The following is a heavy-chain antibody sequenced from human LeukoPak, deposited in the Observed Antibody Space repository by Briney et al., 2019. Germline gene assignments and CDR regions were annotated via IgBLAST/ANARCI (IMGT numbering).Heavy chain of an antibody. D-gene: IGHD3-10*01. J-gene: IGHJ6*02. CDR3: TAFPGAVRGVPYYYYGMDV. CDR1: GFTFGDYA. Sequence: GGSLRLSCTASGFTFGDYAMSWVRQAPGKGLEWVGFIRSKAYGGTTEYAASVKGRFTISRDDSKSIAYLQMNSLKTEDTAVYYCTAFPGAVRGVPYYYYGMDVWGQGTTVTVSS. CDR2: IRSKAYGGTT. V-gene: IGHV3-49*04.